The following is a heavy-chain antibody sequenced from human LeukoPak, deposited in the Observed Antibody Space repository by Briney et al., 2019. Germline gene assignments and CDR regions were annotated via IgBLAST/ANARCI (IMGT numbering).Heavy chain of an antibody. CDR3: ARDPTSLSSGSRTTYYYYYYMDV. CDR1: GYTFTSNY. CDR2: ISPSGGST. J-gene: IGHJ6*03. V-gene: IGHV1-46*01. D-gene: IGHD3-10*01. Sequence: ASVKVSCKAFGYTFTSNYMHWVRQAPGQGPEWMGVISPSGGSTTYAQKFQGRVTLTRDMSTSTDYLELRSLRSDDTAVYYCARDPTSLSSGSRTTYYYYYYMDVWGKGTTVTVSS.